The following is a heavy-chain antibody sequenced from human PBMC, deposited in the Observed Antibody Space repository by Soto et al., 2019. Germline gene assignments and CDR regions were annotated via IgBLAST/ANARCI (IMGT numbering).Heavy chain of an antibody. CDR1: GGTFSSYA. Sequence: QVQLVQSGAEVKKPGSSVKVSCKASGGTFSSYAISWVRQAPGQGLEWMGGIIPIFGTANYAQKFQGRVTITADESTSTAYMELSSLRSEDTAVYYCARVPKVVPAAMGEGTDSYYYYYGMDVWGKGTTVTVSS. V-gene: IGHV1-69*01. CDR2: IIPIFGTA. D-gene: IGHD2-2*01. J-gene: IGHJ6*04. CDR3: ARVPKVVPAAMGEGTDSYYYYYGMDV.